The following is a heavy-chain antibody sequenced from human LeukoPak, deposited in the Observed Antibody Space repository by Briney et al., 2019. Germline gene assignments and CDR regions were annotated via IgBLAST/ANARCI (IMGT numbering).Heavy chain of an antibody. CDR2: IYYSGST. J-gene: IGHJ6*02. V-gene: IGHV4-59*01. CDR1: GGSISSYY. CDR3: ARTRGNMVRNSYYSYGMDV. Sequence: SETLSLTCTVSGGSISSYYWSWIRQPPGKGLEWLGYIYYSGSTNYNPSLKSRVTISVDTSKNQFSLKLSSVTAADTAVYYCARTRGNMVRNSYYSYGMDVWGQGTTVTVSS. D-gene: IGHD3-10*01.